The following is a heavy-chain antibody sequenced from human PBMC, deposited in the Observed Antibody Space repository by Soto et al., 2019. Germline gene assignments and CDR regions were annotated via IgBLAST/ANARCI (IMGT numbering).Heavy chain of an antibody. D-gene: IGHD6-6*01. V-gene: IGHV4-31*03. CDR1: GGSISSGGYY. J-gene: IGHJ5*02. CDR3: ARAGHSRSPEGANRFDP. CDR2: IYYSGST. Sequence: SETLSLTCTVSGGSISSGGYYWSWIRQHPGKGLEWIGYIYYSGSTYFNPSLKSRLTISVDTSKNQFSLQLSSVTAAATAVYYCARAGHSRSPEGANRFDPWGEVTRVTVSS.